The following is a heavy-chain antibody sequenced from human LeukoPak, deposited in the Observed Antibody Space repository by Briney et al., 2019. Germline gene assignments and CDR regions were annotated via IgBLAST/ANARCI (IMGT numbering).Heavy chain of an antibody. J-gene: IGHJ4*02. CDR1: GFTFSSYA. CDR2: VSGSGGSI. CDR3: AKVRHYDSSGYFDD. D-gene: IGHD3-22*01. Sequence: PGGSLRLSCAASGFTFSSYAMSWVRQAPGKGLEWVSAVSGSGGSIYYADSVKGRFTISRDNSKNTLYLQMNSLRAEDTAVYYCAKVRHYDSSGYFDDWGQGTLVTVSS. V-gene: IGHV3-23*01.